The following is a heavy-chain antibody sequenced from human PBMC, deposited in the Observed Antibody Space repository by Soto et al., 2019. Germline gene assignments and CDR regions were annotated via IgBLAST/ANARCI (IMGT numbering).Heavy chain of an antibody. J-gene: IGHJ4*02. CDR3: AKDLFSDIGATICDY. V-gene: IGHV3-23*01. D-gene: IGHD5-12*01. CDR1: GFTFSSYA. CDR2: ISGSGGST. Sequence: TGGSLRLSCAASGFTFSSYAMSWVRQATGKGLEWVSAISGSGGSTYYADSVKGRFTISRDNSKNTLYLQMNSLRAEDTAVYYCAKDLFSDIGATICDYWGQGTLVTVSS.